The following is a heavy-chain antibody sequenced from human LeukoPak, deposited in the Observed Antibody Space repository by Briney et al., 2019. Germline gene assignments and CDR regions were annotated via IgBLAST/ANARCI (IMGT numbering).Heavy chain of an antibody. Sequence: ASVKVSCKGSGYTFIGNYMHWMRQAPGKELAWVGWINPNSGDTNYAQKFQGRVTMTRDTSINTAYMELSRLRSDDTAVYYCARMEQLEADWGQGTLVAVSS. V-gene: IGHV1-2*02. D-gene: IGHD6-13*01. CDR2: INPNSGDT. CDR1: GYTFIGNY. CDR3: ARMEQLEAD. J-gene: IGHJ4*02.